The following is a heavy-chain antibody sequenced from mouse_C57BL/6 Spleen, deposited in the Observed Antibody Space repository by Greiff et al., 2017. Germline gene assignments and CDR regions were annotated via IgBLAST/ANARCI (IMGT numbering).Heavy chain of an antibody. Sequence: QVQLQQSGAELVKPGASVKLSCKASGYTFTTYPIEWMKQNHGKSLEWIGNFHPYNDDTKYNEKFKGKATLTVEKSSSTVYLELSRLTSDDSAVYYFARSYYYGSLWYFDVWGTGTTVTVSS. CDR1: GYTFTTYP. D-gene: IGHD1-1*01. CDR2: FHPYNDDT. J-gene: IGHJ1*03. CDR3: ARSYYYGSLWYFDV. V-gene: IGHV1-47*01.